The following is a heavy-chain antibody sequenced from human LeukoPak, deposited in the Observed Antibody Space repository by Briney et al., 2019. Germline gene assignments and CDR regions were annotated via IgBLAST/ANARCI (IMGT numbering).Heavy chain of an antibody. Sequence: GGSLRLSCAASGFTFSDYYMSWIRQAPGKGLEWVSYISSSGSTIYYADSVKGRFTISRDNAKNSLYLQMNSLRAEDTAVYYCATASSGSYSHYFDYWGQGTLVTVSS. D-gene: IGHD3-10*01. CDR2: ISSSGSTI. V-gene: IGHV3-11*01. J-gene: IGHJ4*02. CDR3: ATASSGSYSHYFDY. CDR1: GFTFSDYY.